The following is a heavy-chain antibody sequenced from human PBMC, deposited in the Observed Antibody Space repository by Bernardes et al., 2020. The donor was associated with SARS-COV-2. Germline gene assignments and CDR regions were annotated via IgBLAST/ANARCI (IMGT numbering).Heavy chain of an antibody. CDR1: GYTFTSYG. V-gene: IGHV1-18*04. J-gene: IGHJ6*02. CDR3: ARDEGSSSWYSWSGMDV. Sequence: APVKVSCKATGYTFTSYGISWVRQAPGQGLEWMGWISAYIGNTNYTQNLQGRLTMTTETSTRTAYMELRSLRSDDTAVYYCARDEGSSSWYSWSGMDVWGQGTTVTVSS. D-gene: IGHD6-13*01. CDR2: ISAYIGNT.